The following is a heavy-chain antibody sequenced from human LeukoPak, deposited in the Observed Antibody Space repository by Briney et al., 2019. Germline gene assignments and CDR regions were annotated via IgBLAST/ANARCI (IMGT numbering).Heavy chain of an antibody. CDR1: GGSISSYY. J-gene: IGHJ6*03. CDR3: ARFRPPAAYYYYYMDV. D-gene: IGHD6-6*01. V-gene: IGHV4-4*09. CDR2: IYTSGST. Sequence: SETLSLTCTVSGGSISSYYWSWIRQPPGKGLEWIGYIYTSGSTNCNPSLKSRVTISVDTSKNQFSLKLSSVTAADTAVYYCARFRPPAAYYYYYMDVWGKGTTVTVSS.